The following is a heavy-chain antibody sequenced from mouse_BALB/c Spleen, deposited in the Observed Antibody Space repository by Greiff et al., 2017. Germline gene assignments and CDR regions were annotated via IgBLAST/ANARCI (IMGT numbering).Heavy chain of an antibody. CDR2: ISDGGSYT. D-gene: IGHD2-14*01. Sequence: EVQLVESGGGLVKPGGSLKLSCAASGFTFSDYYMYWVRQTPEKRLEWVATISDGGSYTYYPDSVKGRFTISRDNAKNNLYLQMSSLKSEDTAMYYCARDGGYYRSWFAYWGQGTLVTVSA. V-gene: IGHV5-4*02. CDR1: GFTFSDYY. CDR3: ARDGGYYRSWFAY. J-gene: IGHJ3*01.